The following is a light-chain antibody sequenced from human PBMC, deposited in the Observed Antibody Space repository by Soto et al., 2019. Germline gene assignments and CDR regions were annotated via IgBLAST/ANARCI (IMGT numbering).Light chain of an antibody. CDR1: QDISTF. J-gene: IGKJ2*01. CDR2: DAS. CDR3: QQYDTLSYN. Sequence: DIQMTQSPSSLSASVGDRVTITCQASQDISTFLNWYQHIPGKAPKLLIYDASNLETGVPSRFSGSGSGTAFTFTISSLQPEDVATYYCQQYDTLSYNFGQGTKLEI. V-gene: IGKV1-33*01.